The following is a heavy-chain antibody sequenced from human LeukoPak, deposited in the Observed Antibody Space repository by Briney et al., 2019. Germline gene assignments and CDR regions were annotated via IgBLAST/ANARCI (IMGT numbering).Heavy chain of an antibody. Sequence: SETLSLTCTVSGGSISSGDYYWSWIRQPPGKGLEWIGYIYYSGSTYYNPSLKSRVTISVDTSKNQFSLRLSSVTAADTAVYYCARAPSYYDSPYAFDIWGQGTMVTVSS. CDR2: IYYSGST. CDR1: GGSISSGDYY. J-gene: IGHJ3*02. V-gene: IGHV4-30-4*02. D-gene: IGHD3-22*01. CDR3: ARAPSYYDSPYAFDI.